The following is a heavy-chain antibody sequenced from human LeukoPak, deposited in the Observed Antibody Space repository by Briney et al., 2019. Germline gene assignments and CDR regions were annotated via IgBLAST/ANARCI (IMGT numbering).Heavy chain of an antibody. CDR3: ARARAGLRYGMDV. CDR1: GGSISSGGYY. D-gene: IGHD2-21*01. J-gene: IGHJ6*04. V-gene: IGHV4-31*03. CDR2: IYYSAST. Sequence: PSQTLSLTCTVSGGSISSGGYYWSWIRQHPGKGLEWIGYIYYSASTYYNPSLKSRVTISVDTSKDQFSLKLSSVTAADTAVYYCARARAGLRYGMDVWGKGTTVTVSS.